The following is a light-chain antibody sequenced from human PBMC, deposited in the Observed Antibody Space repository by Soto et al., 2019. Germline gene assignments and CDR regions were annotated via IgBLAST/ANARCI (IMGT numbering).Light chain of an antibody. Sequence: EIVMTQSPATLSVSPGGRATLSCRASQSISDTLAWYQQKPGQAPRLLIYSASARATGFPARFSGSGSGTAFTLTISSLQSEDFAVYYCQQYNNWPWTFGQGTKVEIK. J-gene: IGKJ1*01. V-gene: IGKV3-15*01. CDR3: QQYNNWPWT. CDR1: QSISDT. CDR2: SAS.